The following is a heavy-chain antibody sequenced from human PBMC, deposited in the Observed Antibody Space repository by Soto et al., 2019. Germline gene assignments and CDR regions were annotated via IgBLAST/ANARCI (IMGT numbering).Heavy chain of an antibody. CDR2: IYWDDDK. D-gene: IGHD2-15*01. J-gene: IGHJ4*02. CDR3: AHRPSYCSGGSCYSGFDY. V-gene: IGHV2-5*02. CDR1: GFSLNTSGVG. Sequence: QITLKESGPPLVKPTQTLTLTCTFSGFSLNTSGVGVGWIRQPPGKALEWLALIYWDDDKRYSPSLKSRLTITKDTYKNQVVLTMTNMDPVDTATYYCAHRPSYCSGGSCYSGFDYWGQGTLVTVSS.